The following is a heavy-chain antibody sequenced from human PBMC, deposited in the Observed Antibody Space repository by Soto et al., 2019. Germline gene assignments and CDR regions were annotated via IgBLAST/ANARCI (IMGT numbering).Heavy chain of an antibody. D-gene: IGHD2-2*01. V-gene: IGHV3-23*01. Sequence: GGSMRLSCAAAGLNCSGFAVSWVRQAPGKGLEWVSAISGSGGSTYYADSVKGRFTISRDNSKNTLYLQMNSLRAEDTAVYYCAKGYAFAKDAFDIWGQGTMVTVSS. CDR2: ISGSGGST. CDR1: GLNCSGFA. CDR3: AKGYAFAKDAFDI. J-gene: IGHJ3*02.